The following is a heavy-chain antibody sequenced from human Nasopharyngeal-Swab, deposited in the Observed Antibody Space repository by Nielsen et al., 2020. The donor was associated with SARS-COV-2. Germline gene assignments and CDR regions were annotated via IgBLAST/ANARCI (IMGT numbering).Heavy chain of an antibody. CDR1: GFTFSDYY. CDR2: ISSSSSYI. D-gene: IGHD6-13*01. Sequence: GESLKISCAASGFTFSDYYMSWIRQAPGKGLEWVSSISSSSSYIYYADSVKGRFTISRDNAKNSLYLQMNSLRAEDTAVFYCVRLSIAAAGVDFWGQGTLVTVSS. CDR3: VRLSIAAAGVDF. V-gene: IGHV3-11*06. J-gene: IGHJ4*02.